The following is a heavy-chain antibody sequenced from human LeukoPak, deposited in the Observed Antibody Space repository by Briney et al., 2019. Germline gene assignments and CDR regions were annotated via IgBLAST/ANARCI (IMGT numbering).Heavy chain of an antibody. J-gene: IGHJ4*02. V-gene: IGHV3-48*03. CDR3: AKVTTIAVSGGRNFDY. CDR1: GFTFSSYE. Sequence: GGSLRLSCAASGFTFSSYEMNWVRQAPGKGLEWVSYISSSGSTIYYADSVKGRFTISRDNAKNSLYLQMNSLRAEDTAVYYCAKVTTIAVSGGRNFDYWGQGTLVTVSS. CDR2: ISSSGSTI. D-gene: IGHD3-16*01.